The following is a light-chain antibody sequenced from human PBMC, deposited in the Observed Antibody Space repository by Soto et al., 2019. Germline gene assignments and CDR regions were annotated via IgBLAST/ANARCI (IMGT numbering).Light chain of an antibody. J-gene: IGLJ2*01. CDR1: SSDVGGYNY. Sequence: QSALTQPASVSGSPGQSITISCTETSSDVGGYNYVSWYQQHPGKAPQLIIYEVSNRPTGVSSRFSGSKSGNTASRNISGLQAEDEADYYCSSYTTSSTVVFGGGTKLTVL. V-gene: IGLV2-14*01. CDR3: SSYTTSSTVV. CDR2: EVS.